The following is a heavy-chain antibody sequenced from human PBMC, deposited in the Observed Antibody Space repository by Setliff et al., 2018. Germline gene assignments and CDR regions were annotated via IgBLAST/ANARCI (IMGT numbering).Heavy chain of an antibody. J-gene: IGHJ4*02. D-gene: IGHD3-22*01. CDR2: INPNSGGT. V-gene: IGHV1-2*06. CDR3: ARGALYYDSSGYYPDY. CDR1: GYTFTGYY. Sequence: GASVKVSCKASGYTFTGYYMYWVRQAPGQGLEWMGRINPNSGGTNYAQKFQGRVTMTRDTSISTVYMELSRLRSDDTAVYYCARGALYYDSSGYYPDYWGQGTQVTVSS.